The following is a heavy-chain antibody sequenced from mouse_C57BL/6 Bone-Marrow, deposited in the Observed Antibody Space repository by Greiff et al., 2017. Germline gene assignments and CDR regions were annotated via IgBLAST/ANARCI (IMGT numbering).Heavy chain of an antibody. CDR3: TSPFRSYDSSYWYFDV. CDR2: IDPSDSET. Sequence: QVQLQQPGAELVRPGSSVKLSCKASGYTFTSYWMHWVKQRPIQGLEWIGNIDPSDSETHYNQKFKDKATLPVDKSSSTAYMQLSSLTSEDSAVYCCTSPFRSYDSSYWYFDVWGTGTTVTVSS. V-gene: IGHV1-52*01. CDR1: GYTFTSYW. J-gene: IGHJ1*03. D-gene: IGHD1-1*01.